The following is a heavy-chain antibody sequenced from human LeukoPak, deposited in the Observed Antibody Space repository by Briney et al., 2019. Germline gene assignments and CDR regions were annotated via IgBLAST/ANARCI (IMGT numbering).Heavy chain of an antibody. V-gene: IGHV1-2*02. CDR2: INPNSGGT. D-gene: IGHD3-10*01. CDR3: ARLYYGSGSSLANWFDP. CDR1: GYTFTGYY. J-gene: IGHJ5*02. Sequence: ASVKVSCKASGYTFTGYYMHWVRQAPGQGLEWMGWINPNSGGTNYAQKFQGRVTMTRDTSISTAYMELSRLRSDDTAVYYCARLYYGSGSSLANWFDPWGQGTLVTVSS.